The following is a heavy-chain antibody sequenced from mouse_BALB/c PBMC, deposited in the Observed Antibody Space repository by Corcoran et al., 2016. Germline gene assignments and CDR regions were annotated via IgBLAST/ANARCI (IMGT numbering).Heavy chain of an antibody. CDR1: GYTFTNYG. Sequence: QIQLVQSGPELKKPGETVKISCKASGYTFTNYGMNWVQQAPGKGLKWMGWINTYTGEPTYADDFKGRFAVSLETSASTAYLQINNLKNEDMASYFCARWNGNFRLDHWGQGTTLTVSS. D-gene: IGHD2-1*01. J-gene: IGHJ2*01. CDR3: ARWNGNFRLDH. CDR2: INTYTGEP. V-gene: IGHV9-1*02.